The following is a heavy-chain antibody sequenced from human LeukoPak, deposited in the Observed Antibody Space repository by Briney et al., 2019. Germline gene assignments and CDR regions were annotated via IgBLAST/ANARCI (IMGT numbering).Heavy chain of an antibody. CDR2: INADGSLI. J-gene: IGHJ4*02. CDR1: GFTFSNFY. D-gene: IGHD5-12*01. CDR3: AKVGSSGLEHTDY. V-gene: IGHV3-74*01. Sequence: GGSLRLSCAASGFTFSNFYLHWVRQAPGKGLVWVSRINADGSLINYADSVKGRFTVFRDNAESTLYLQMNSLRAEDTAVYYCAKVGSSGLEHTDYWGQGTLVTVSS.